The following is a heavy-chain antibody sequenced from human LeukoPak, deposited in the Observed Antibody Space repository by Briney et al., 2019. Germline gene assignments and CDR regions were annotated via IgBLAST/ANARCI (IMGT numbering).Heavy chain of an antibody. Sequence: ASVKVSCNASGYTFTSYYMHGVRQAPGQGLEWMGIISPSGASTTYAQNFQGRVTMTRDMSTSTVYMELSSLKSEDTAVYYCARGSSRSPRDAFDIWGQGTMVTVSS. CDR3: ARGSSRSPRDAFDI. V-gene: IGHV1-46*01. CDR2: ISPSGAST. CDR1: GYTFTSYY. J-gene: IGHJ3*02.